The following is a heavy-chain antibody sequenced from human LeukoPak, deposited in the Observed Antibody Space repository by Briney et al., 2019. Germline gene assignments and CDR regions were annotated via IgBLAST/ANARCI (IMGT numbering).Heavy chain of an antibody. CDR3: ARDPRGGTLDY. D-gene: IGHD3-10*01. V-gene: IGHV3-74*01. J-gene: IGHJ4*02. CDR1: GFTFSSYW. Sequence: GGSLRLSCAASGFTFSSYWMQWVRQAPGKGLVWVSRIDGDGSSTNYADSVKGRFTISRDNAKNTLNLQMNSLRAEDTAVYYCARDPRGGTLDYWGQGALVTVSS. CDR2: IDGDGSST.